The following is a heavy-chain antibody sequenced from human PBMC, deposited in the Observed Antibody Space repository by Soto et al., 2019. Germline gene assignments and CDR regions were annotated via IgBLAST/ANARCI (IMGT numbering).Heavy chain of an antibody. Sequence: QVQLQESGPGLVKPSQTLSLTCTVSGGSISIGGYYWSWIRQHPGKGLGWIGCVYYSGSTYYNPSLKIRLXXSVDTSKHQFSLKLSSVTAADTAVYSCAGGPPLGYWGQGTLVTVSS. CDR1: GGSISIGGYY. CDR2: VYYSGST. V-gene: IGHV4-31*03. CDR3: AGGPPLGY. J-gene: IGHJ4*02.